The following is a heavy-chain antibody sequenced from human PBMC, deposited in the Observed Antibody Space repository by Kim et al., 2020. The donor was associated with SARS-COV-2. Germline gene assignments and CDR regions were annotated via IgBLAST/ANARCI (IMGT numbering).Heavy chain of an antibody. V-gene: IGHV3-43*02. D-gene: IGHD3-9*01. J-gene: IGHJ6*02. CDR3: AKWEGDRTGYYYHGLDV. Sequence: GGSLRLSCAASGFKFDDYPMHWVRQAPGKGLEWVSLISGDGKKTYYAGSVRGRFTVSRDNTKNFLFLQLNSLRNEDTALYYCAKWEGDRTGYYYHGLDVWGQGTTVTVSS. CDR2: ISGDGKKT. CDR1: GFKFDDYP.